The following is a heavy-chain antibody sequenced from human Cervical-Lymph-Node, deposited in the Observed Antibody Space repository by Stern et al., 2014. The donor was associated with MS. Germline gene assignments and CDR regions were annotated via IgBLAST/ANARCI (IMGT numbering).Heavy chain of an antibody. J-gene: IGHJ4*02. CDR3: ARQLSSEALDY. CDR1: GYTFTTYW. CDR2: FYPADSDT. V-gene: IGHV5-51*01. Sequence: EVQLVQSGAEVKKPGESLKISCKGSGYTFTTYWIGWVRQMPGKGLEWIGVFYPADSDTRYSPSFQGQVTFSADKSISTAYLQWSSLKASDTAMYFCARQLSSEALDYWGPGTLVTVSS. D-gene: IGHD6-19*01.